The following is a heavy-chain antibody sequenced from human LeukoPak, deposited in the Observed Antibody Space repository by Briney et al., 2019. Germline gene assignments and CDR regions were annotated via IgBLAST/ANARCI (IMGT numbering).Heavy chain of an antibody. Sequence: SETLSLTCTVSGGSVSSGSYYWSWIRQPPGKGLVWIGYIYYSGSTNYNPSLKSRVTISVDTSKDQFSLKLSSVTAADTAVYYCARDQDIMVRGVIINNWFDPWGQGTLVTVSS. CDR3: ARDQDIMVRGVIINNWFDP. V-gene: IGHV4-61*01. CDR2: IYYSGST. CDR1: GGSVSSGSYY. J-gene: IGHJ5*02. D-gene: IGHD3-10*01.